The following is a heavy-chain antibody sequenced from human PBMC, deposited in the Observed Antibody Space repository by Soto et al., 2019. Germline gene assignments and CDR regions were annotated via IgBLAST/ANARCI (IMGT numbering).Heavy chain of an antibody. V-gene: IGHV3-33*01. CDR2: IYYDGSNK. CDR3: ARGAGVATTMGWFDP. Sequence: QVQLVESGGGVVQPGRSLRLSCAASGFTFSSYGIHWVRQAPGKGLEWVAVIYYDGSNKYYADSVKGRFTISRDNSKNTLDLQMARLRGDDTAFDYRARGAGVATTMGWFDPWGQGTLVTVSS. J-gene: IGHJ5*02. D-gene: IGHD5-12*01. CDR1: GFTFSSYG.